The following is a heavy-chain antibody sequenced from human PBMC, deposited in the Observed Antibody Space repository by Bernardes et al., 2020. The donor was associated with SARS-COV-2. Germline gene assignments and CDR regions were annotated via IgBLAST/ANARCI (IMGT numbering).Heavy chain of an antibody. CDR2: FDPEDGET. CDR3: ATGTPRGPYNWFDP. J-gene: IGHJ5*02. Sequence: ASVKVSCKVSGYTLTELSMHWVRQAPGQGLEWMGGFDPEDGETIYAQKFQGRVTMTEDTSTDTAYMELSSLRSEDTAVYYCATGTPRGPYNWFDPWGQGTLVTGSS. D-gene: IGHD1-1*01. CDR1: GYTLTELS. V-gene: IGHV1-24*01.